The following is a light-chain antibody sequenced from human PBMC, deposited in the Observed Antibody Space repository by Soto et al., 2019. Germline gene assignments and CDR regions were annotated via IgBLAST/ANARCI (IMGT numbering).Light chain of an antibody. J-gene: IGKJ4*01. CDR2: GAS. CDR1: QSVSSSY. Sequence: EIVLTQSPGTLSLSPGERATLSCRASQSVSSSYLAWYQQKPGQAPRLLIYGASTRATGIPDRFSGSGSGTDFTFTISRLESEEFAVYFCQQDGSSPLTFGGGTKVEIK. CDR3: QQDGSSPLT. V-gene: IGKV3-20*01.